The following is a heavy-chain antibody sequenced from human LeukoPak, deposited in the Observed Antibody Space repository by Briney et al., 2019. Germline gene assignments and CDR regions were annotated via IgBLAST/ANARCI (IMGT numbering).Heavy chain of an antibody. CDR1: GFTFSDSY. J-gene: IGHJ5*01. D-gene: IGHD6-6*01. V-gene: IGHV3-11*04. CDR2: ISGSGHDI. Sequence: GGSLRLSCAASGFTFSDSYMTWVRQAPGKGVEWVAYISGSGHDINYSDSVKGRFTISRDNAKNSLYLQMSSLRVGDTAVYYCTRDPRHFDSCGQGTLVTVSS. CDR3: TRDPRHFDS.